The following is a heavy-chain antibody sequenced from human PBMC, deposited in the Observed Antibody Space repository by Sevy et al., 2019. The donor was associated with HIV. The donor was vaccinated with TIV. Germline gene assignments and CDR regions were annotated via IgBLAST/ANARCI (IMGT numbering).Heavy chain of an antibody. V-gene: IGHV3-30-3*01. CDR2: ISYDGSNK. D-gene: IGHD1-1*01. Sequence: GGSLRLSCAASGFTFSDHSMHWVRQAPGKGLEWVATISYDGSNKHYADSVKGRFTLSRDNSKNSLFLQMNSLRAEDTAVYYCALERLSSNVAEYFQNWGQGTLVTVSS. CDR3: ALERLSSNVAEYFQN. J-gene: IGHJ1*01. CDR1: GFTFSDHS.